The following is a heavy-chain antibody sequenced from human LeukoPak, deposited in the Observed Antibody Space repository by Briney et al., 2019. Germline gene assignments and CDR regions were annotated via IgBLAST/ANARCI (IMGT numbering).Heavy chain of an antibody. Sequence: PSETLSLTCAVYGGSFSGYYWSWIRQPPGKGLEWNGEINHSGSTNYNPSLKSRVTISVDTSKNQFSLKLSSVTAADTAVYYCAGRDCSSTSCFIYYMDVWGKGTTVTVSS. J-gene: IGHJ6*03. D-gene: IGHD2-2*01. V-gene: IGHV4-34*01. CDR3: AGRDCSSTSCFIYYMDV. CDR2: INHSGST. CDR1: GGSFSGYY.